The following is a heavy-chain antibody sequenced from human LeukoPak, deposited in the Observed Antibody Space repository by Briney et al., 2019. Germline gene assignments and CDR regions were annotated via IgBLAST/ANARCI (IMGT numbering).Heavy chain of an antibody. CDR2: ISAYNGNT. J-gene: IGHJ3*02. Sequence: ASVKVSCKASGYTFTSYGIIWVRQAPGQGLEWMGWISAYNGNTNYAQKLQGRVTMTTDTSTSTAYMELRSLRSDDTAVYYCARSLYYYILTGYYNRDAFDIWGQGTMVTVSS. CDR3: ARSLYYYILTGYYNRDAFDI. CDR1: GYTFTSYG. D-gene: IGHD3-9*01. V-gene: IGHV1-18*01.